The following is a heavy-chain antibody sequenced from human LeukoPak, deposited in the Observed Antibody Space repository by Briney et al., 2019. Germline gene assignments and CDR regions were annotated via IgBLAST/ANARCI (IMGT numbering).Heavy chain of an antibody. V-gene: IGHV3-23*01. J-gene: IGHJ4*02. CDR1: GFTFSSYA. Sequence: GGSLRLSCAASGFTFSSYAMSWVRQAPGKGLEWVSAISGSAESTYYADSVKGQFTISRDNFKNTLYLQMNSLRAEDTALYYCAKDHGSGLLYFDYWGQGTLVTVSS. D-gene: IGHD6-19*01. CDR2: ISGSAEST. CDR3: AKDHGSGLLYFDY.